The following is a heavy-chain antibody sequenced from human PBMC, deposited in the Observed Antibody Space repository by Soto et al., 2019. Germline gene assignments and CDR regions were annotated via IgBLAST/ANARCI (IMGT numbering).Heavy chain of an antibody. V-gene: IGHV1-69*13. CDR2: IIPIFGTA. CDR1: GGTFSSYA. J-gene: IGHJ6*02. CDR3: ARGRVYSSATHCYSMDV. D-gene: IGHD6-25*01. Sequence: ASVKVSCKASGGTFSSYAISWVRQAPGQGLEWMGGIIPIFGTANYAQKFQGRVTITADESTSTAYMELSSLRSEDTAVYYFARGRVYSSATHCYSMDVCGQGTTVTGS.